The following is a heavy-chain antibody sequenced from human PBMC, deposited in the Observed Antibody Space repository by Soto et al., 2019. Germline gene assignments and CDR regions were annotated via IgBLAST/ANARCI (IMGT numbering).Heavy chain of an antibody. CDR3: ARHVDTAMVTGKFDP. V-gene: IGHV4-59*01. CDR2: IYYSGST. D-gene: IGHD5-18*01. CDR1: GGSISSYY. J-gene: IGHJ5*02. Sequence: SETLSLTCTVSGGSISSYYWSWIRQPPGKGLEWIGYIYYSGSTNYNPSLKSRVTISVDTSKNQFSLKLSSVTAADTAVYYCARHVDTAMVTGKFDPWGQGTRVTVSS.